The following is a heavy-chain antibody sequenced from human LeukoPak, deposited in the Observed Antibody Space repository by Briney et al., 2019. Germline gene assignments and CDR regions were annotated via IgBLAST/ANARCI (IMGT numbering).Heavy chain of an antibody. J-gene: IGHJ4*02. Sequence: PGGSLRLSCAASGFTFSQYWMCWVRQAPGKGPVWVSYISTDGSIINDADSVKGRFTISRDNAKNTLYLQMNSLRVEDTAVYYCVGGDYWGQGTLVTVSS. V-gene: IGHV3-74*01. CDR1: GFTFSQYW. CDR2: ISTDGSII. CDR3: VGGDY.